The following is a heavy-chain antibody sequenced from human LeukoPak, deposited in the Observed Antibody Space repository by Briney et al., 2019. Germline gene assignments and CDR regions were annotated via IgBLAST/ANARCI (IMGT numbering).Heavy chain of an antibody. CDR1: GGSISSSSYY. Sequence: SSETLSLTCTVSGGSISSSSYYWGWIRQPPGKGLVWIGSIYYSGSTYYNPSLKSRVTISVDTSKNQFSLKLSSVTAADTAVYYCARHARITMVRGTSLIPYFVYWGQGTLVTVSS. CDR3: ARHARITMVRGTSLIPYFVY. CDR2: IYYSGST. J-gene: IGHJ4*02. V-gene: IGHV4-39*01. D-gene: IGHD3-10*01.